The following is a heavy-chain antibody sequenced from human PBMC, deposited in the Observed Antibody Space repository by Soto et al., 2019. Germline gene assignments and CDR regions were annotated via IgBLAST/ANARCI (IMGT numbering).Heavy chain of an antibody. CDR3: SKGRPRPVVQFDVRRGANWFDP. CDR1: EYTFTTYD. J-gene: IGHJ5*02. CDR2: MTPDSGTT. V-gene: IGHV1-8*01. D-gene: IGHD3-10*02. Sequence: QVQLVQSGAEVKKPGASVRVSCKASEYTFTTYDINRVRHTAGQGLEWMGWMTPDSGTTGYAQKFQARATMTRDTSVTTAYLEWTSLKSEDTVVYYCSKGRPRPVVQFDVRRGANWFDPWGQGTLVTVSS.